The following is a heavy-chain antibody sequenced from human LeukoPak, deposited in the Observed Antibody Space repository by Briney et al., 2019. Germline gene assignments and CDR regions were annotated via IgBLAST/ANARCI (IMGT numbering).Heavy chain of an antibody. Sequence: GGSLRLSCAASGFTFSSYSMNWVRQAPGKGLEWVSYISGYSSTIYYADPVKGRFTISRDNAKNSLYLQMNSLRAEDTAVYYCAKIFDWLLPYINFDYWGQGTLVTVSS. V-gene: IGHV3-48*01. D-gene: IGHD3-9*01. CDR2: ISGYSSTI. CDR1: GFTFSSYS. CDR3: AKIFDWLLPYINFDY. J-gene: IGHJ4*02.